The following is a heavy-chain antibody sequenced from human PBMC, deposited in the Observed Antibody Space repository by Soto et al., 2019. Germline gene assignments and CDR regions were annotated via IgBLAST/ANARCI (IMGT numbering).Heavy chain of an antibody. Sequence: QVQLVQSGAEVKKPGSSVKVSCKASGGTFSSYAISWVRQAPGQGREWMVGIIPIFGTANYAQKFQGRVTITADESTSTAYMELSRLRSEDTAVYYCARVGVGAATTGLFDYWGQGTLVTVSS. J-gene: IGHJ4*02. CDR1: GGTFSSYA. D-gene: IGHD1-26*01. V-gene: IGHV1-69*01. CDR3: ARVGVGAATTGLFDY. CDR2: IIPIFGTA.